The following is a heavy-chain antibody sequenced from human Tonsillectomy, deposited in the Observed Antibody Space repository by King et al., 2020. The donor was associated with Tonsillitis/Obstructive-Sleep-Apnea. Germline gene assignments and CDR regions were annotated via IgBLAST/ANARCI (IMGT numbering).Heavy chain of an antibody. Sequence: QLQESGPGLVKPSQTLSLTCTVSGGSISSGGYYWSWIRQHPGKGLEWIGYIYYSGSTYYNPSLKSRVTISVDTSKNQFSLKLSPVTAADTAVYYCASLGNWGYDILTGLDYWGQGTLVTVSS. CDR3: ASLGNWGYDILTGLDY. CDR2: IYYSGST. J-gene: IGHJ4*02. V-gene: IGHV4-31*03. CDR1: GGSISSGGYY. D-gene: IGHD3-9*01.